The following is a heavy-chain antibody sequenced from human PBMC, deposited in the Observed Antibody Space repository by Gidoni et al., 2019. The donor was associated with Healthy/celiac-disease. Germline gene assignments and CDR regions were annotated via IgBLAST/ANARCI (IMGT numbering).Heavy chain of an antibody. V-gene: IGHV3-21*01. Sequence: EVPLVESGGGLVKPGGSLRLSRAASGFTFSSYSRNWVRQAPGKGLEWCSSISSSSSYIYYADSVKGRFTISRDNAKNSLYLQMNSLRAEDTAVYYCARDAAGTLNFGGQGTLVTVSS. J-gene: IGHJ4*02. CDR3: ARDAAGTLNF. CDR2: ISSSSSYI. CDR1: GFTFSSYS. D-gene: IGHD6-13*01.